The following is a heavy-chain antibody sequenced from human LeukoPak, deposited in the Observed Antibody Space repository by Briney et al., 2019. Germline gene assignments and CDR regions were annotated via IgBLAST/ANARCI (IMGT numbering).Heavy chain of an antibody. Sequence: GGSLRLSCAASGFTFSSYSINWVRQAPGKVLEWVSSISSSSRYIHYADSVKGRFTISRDNAENSLYLQMNSLRAEDTAVYYCARGVSDFWSGYYPYYFDYWGQGTLVTVSS. CDR2: ISSSSRYI. D-gene: IGHD3-3*01. CDR3: ARGVSDFWSGYYPYYFDY. V-gene: IGHV3-21*01. CDR1: GFTFSSYS. J-gene: IGHJ4*02.